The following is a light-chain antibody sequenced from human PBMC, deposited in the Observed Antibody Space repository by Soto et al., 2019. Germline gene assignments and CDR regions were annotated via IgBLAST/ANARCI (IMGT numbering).Light chain of an antibody. Sequence: PRVRATLSCRARHRINTSFLAWFQQTPGQAPRLLIYAASTRATGIPDRFSGSASETDFTLTINRLEPEDSAVYYCQQYASAPFSIGPGTKVAIK. CDR3: QQYASAPFS. V-gene: IGKV3-20*01. CDR1: HRINTSF. J-gene: IGKJ3*01. CDR2: AAS.